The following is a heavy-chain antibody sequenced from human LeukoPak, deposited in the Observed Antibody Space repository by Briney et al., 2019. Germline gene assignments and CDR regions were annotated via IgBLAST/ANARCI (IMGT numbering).Heavy chain of an antibody. CDR3: AHASAVAGRWAYYYYGMDV. CDR2: IIPIFGTA. J-gene: IGHJ6*02. CDR1: GYTFTSYG. V-gene: IGHV1-69*13. Sequence: SVKVSCKASGYTFTSYGISWVRQAPGQGLEWMGGIIPIFGTANYAQKFQGRVTITADESTSTAYMELSSLRSEDTAVYYCAHASAVAGRWAYYYYGMDVWGQGTTVTVS. D-gene: IGHD6-19*01.